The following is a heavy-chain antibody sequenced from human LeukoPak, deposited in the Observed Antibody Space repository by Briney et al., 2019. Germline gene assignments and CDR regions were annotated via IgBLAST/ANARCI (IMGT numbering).Heavy chain of an antibody. Sequence: GRSLRLSCAASGFTFSSYGIHWVRQAPGKGLEWVAVISYDGSNKYYADSVKGRFTISRDNSKNTLYLQMNSLRAEDTAVYYCAKAPKWEPKREFWGQGTLVTVSS. V-gene: IGHV3-30*18. CDR1: GFTFSSYG. CDR2: ISYDGSNK. J-gene: IGHJ4*02. CDR3: AKAPKWEPKREF. D-gene: IGHD1-26*01.